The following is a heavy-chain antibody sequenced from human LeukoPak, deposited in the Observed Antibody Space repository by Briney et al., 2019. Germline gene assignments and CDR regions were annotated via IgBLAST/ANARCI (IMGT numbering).Heavy chain of an antibody. D-gene: IGHD7-27*01. Sequence: PSETLSLTCAVDGGSFSGYYWSWIRQPPGKGLEWSGEINHSGSTNYNPSLKSRVTISVDTSKNQFSLKLSSVTAADTAVYYCARGPGLLGIEIDYWGQGTLVTVSS. V-gene: IGHV4-34*01. J-gene: IGHJ4*02. CDR3: ARGPGLLGIEIDY. CDR2: INHSGST. CDR1: GGSFSGYY.